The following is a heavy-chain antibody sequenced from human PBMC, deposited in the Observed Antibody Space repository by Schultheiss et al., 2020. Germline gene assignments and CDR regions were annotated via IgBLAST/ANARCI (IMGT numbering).Heavy chain of an antibody. V-gene: IGHV3-23*01. CDR2: ISGSGDTS. CDR3: ARGVGSG. Sequence: GESLKISCAASGFPFSDFAMNWVRQAPGKGLEWVSSISGSGDTSNYGDSVKGRFTISRDNSKNSLYLQMNSLRAEDTAVYYCARGVGSGWGQGTLVTVSS. CDR1: GFPFSDFA. J-gene: IGHJ4*02. D-gene: IGHD6-19*01.